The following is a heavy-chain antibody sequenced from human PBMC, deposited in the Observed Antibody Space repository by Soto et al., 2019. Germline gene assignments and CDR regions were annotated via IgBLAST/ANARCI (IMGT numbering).Heavy chain of an antibody. CDR3: ARGDPYCTGSVATCHPHWFDP. D-gene: IGHD2-8*02. J-gene: IGHJ5*02. CDR2: IKQDGSEK. V-gene: IGHV3-7*01. Sequence: EVQLVESGGGLVQPGGSLRLSCAASGFSFSTYWMSWVRQAPGKGLEWVANIKQDGSEKYYVASVKGRFTISRDNAKNSLYLQMNSLRVEDAAVYYCARGDPYCTGSVATCHPHWFDPWGQGTLVTVSS. CDR1: GFSFSTYW.